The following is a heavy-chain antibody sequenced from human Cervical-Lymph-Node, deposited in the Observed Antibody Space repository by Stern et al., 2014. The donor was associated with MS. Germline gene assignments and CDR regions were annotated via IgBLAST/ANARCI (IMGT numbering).Heavy chain of an antibody. J-gene: IGHJ5*02. V-gene: IGHV4-61*02. Sequence: VQLVESGPGLVKPSQTLSLTCTVSGGSISSGSYHWSWIRKPAGKGLEWIGRIYTSGTPTYTPSPKSRVTISGDPPKNQFSLKRSSVTAADTAVYYCARYSNYPNWFDPWGQGTLVTVSS. D-gene: IGHD4-11*01. CDR2: IYTSGTP. CDR1: GGSISSGSYH. CDR3: ARYSNYPNWFDP.